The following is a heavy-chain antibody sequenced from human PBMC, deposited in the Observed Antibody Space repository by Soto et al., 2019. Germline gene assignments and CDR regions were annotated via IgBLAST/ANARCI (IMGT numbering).Heavy chain of an antibody. J-gene: IGHJ6*02. CDR3: ARHAYDFWSGHPNPRYYYGMDV. V-gene: IGHV5-51*01. D-gene: IGHD3-3*01. CDR1: GYSFTSYW. CDR2: IYPGDSNT. Sequence: PGASLKSSCKGSGYSFTSYWIGWVRQMPGKGLEWMGIIYPGDSNTRYSPSLQGQVTISVDKSISTAYLQWSSLKATDTAMYYCARHAYDFWSGHPNPRYYYGMDVWGQGTTVTVSS.